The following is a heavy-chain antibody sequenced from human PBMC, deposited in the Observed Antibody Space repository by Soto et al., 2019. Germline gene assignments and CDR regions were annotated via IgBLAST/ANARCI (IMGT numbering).Heavy chain of an antibody. J-gene: IGHJ4*02. CDR2: IIPMLGTP. CDR1: GDTFSSYA. V-gene: IGHV1-69*06. CDR3: AKEKSRYDRSSYYRPDY. Sequence: QVQLVQSGAEVKKPGSSVTVSCKSSGDTFSSYAISWVRQAPGQGLEWMGGIIPMLGTPSYAQKFQDRVTITADKFTSTAYMELSGLRSEDTAVYYCAKEKSRYDRSSYYRPDYWGQGTLVTVSS. D-gene: IGHD3-22*01.